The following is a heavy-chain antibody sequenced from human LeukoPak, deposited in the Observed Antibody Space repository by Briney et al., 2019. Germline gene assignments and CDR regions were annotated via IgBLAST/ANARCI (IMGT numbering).Heavy chain of an antibody. J-gene: IGHJ4*02. D-gene: IGHD2-2*01. CDR3: ARTLGYCISTSCAAFDY. CDR2: ISSSSSYI. Sequence: PGGSLRLSCAASGFTFSSYSMNWVRRAPGKGLEWVSSISSSSSYIYYADSVKGRFTISRDNAKNSLYLQMNSLRAEDTAVYYCARTLGYCISTSCAAFDYWGQGTLVTVSS. CDR1: GFTFSSYS. V-gene: IGHV3-21*01.